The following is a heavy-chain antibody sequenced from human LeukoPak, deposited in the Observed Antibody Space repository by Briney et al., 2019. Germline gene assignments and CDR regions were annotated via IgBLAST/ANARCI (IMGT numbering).Heavy chain of an antibody. CDR3: ARDRHYDFWSGYYTPFNS. V-gene: IGHV3-7*03. J-gene: IGHJ4*02. CDR1: GFTFSNYW. CDR2: MKQDGSEQ. Sequence: GGSLRLSCTASGFTFSNYWMSWVRQAPGKGLEWVANMKQDGSEQYYVDSMKGRFTISRDNAKNSLYLQINSLRAEDAAVYYCARDRHYDFWSGYYTPFNSWGQGTLVTVSS. D-gene: IGHD3-3*01.